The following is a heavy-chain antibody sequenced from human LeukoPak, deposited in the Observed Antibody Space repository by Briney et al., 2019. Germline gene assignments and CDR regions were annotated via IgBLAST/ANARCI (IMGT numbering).Heavy chain of an antibody. CDR3: ARGLGYCSRTSCYPDY. V-gene: IGHV3-64*01. CDR2: ISGNGDTT. CDR1: GFNFNIYA. Sequence: GRPLRLSCAASGFNFNIYAMFWVRQAPGKGLEYVSAISGNGDTTYYANSVKGRFTISRDNSKNTLYLQVGSLRAEDMAVYYCARGLGYCSRTSCYPDYWGQGALVTVSS. D-gene: IGHD2-2*01. J-gene: IGHJ4*02.